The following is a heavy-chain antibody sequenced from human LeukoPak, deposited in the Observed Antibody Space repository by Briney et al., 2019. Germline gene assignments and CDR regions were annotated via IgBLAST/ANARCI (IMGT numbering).Heavy chain of an antibody. CDR1: GGSISRGDSY. CDR2: IYYSGNP. V-gene: IGHV4-31*11. CDR3: GREETFGAVYD. D-gene: IGHD3-16*01. Sequence: PSETLSLTCGLSGGSISRGDSYWSWIRQHPGEGLEWIGSIYYSGNPYYNPSLKSRATISIDTSKNHFSLKLSSVTAADTAVYYCGREETFGAVYDWGQGTLVTVSS. J-gene: IGHJ1*01.